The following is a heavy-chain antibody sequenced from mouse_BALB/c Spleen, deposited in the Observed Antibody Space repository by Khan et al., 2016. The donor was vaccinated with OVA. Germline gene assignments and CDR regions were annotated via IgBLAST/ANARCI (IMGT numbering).Heavy chain of an antibody. CDR3: ARQGGIYDGPLDY. D-gene: IGHD2-3*01. CDR2: VSSGGSYT. V-gene: IGHV5-9-3*01. Sequence: EVELVESGGGLVKPGGSLKLSCAASGFIFNNYAMSWVRQTPEKRLEWVATVSSGGSYTYYPDSVKGRFTISRDNAKNTLYLQMSSLRSEDTAMYYCARQGGIYDGPLDYWGQGTTLTVSS. CDR1: GFIFNNYA. J-gene: IGHJ2*01.